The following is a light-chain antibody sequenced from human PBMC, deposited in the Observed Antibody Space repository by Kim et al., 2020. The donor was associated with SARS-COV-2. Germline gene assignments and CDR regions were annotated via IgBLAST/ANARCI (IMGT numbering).Light chain of an antibody. CDR1: SGSVSTSNY. V-gene: IGLV8-61*01. CDR2: STN. J-gene: IGLJ3*02. CDR3: VLYMGSSIWV. Sequence: QTVVTQEPSFSVSPGGTVTVTCGFSSGSVSTSNYPSWFQQTPGQAPRTLIYSTNTRSSGVPDRFSGSILGNKAALTITGAQATGEFGYYCVLYMGSSIWVFGRGTQLTVL.